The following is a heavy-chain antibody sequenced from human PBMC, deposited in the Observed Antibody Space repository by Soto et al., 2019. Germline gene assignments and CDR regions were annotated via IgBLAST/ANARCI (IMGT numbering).Heavy chain of an antibody. CDR3: ARVRTVTPESDFDY. Sequence: QVQLVQSGAEVKKPGSSVKVSCKASGGTFSSYTISWVQQAPGQGLEWMGRIIPILGIANYAQKFQGRVTITADKSTSTAYMELSTLRSEDTAVYYCARVRTVTPESDFDYWGQGTLVTVSS. CDR2: IIPILGIA. CDR1: GGTFSSYT. J-gene: IGHJ4*02. D-gene: IGHD4-17*01. V-gene: IGHV1-69*02.